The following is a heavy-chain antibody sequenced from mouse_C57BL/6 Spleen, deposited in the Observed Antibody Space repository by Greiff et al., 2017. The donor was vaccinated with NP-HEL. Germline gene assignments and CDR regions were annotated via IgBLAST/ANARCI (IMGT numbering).Heavy chain of an antibody. CDR2: IDPEDGDT. Sequence: VQLQQSGAELVKPGASVKLSCTASGFNIKDYYMHWVKQRPEQGLEWIGRIDPEDGDTKYAPKFQGKATLTADTSSNTAYLQLSSLASEDTAVYYCARWGLRLEYYAMDYWGQGTSVTVSS. D-gene: IGHD2-4*01. J-gene: IGHJ4*01. CDR3: ARWGLRLEYYAMDY. CDR1: GFNIKDYY. V-gene: IGHV14-2*01.